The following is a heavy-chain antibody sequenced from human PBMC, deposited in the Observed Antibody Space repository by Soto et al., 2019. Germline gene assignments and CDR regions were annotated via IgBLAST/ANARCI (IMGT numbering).Heavy chain of an antibody. CDR1: GGTFNTYA. V-gene: IGHV1-69*19. CDR2: ISPMFGAA. CDR3: AREVQVHTPAFVY. J-gene: IGHJ4*02. Sequence: QVQLVQSGAEMKKPGSSVKVSCQSSGGTFNTYAMNWVRQAPGQGPEWMGDISPMFGAANYAPKFQGRVTMTADEATGTSYMQLSSLTSEDPALYFCAREVQVHTPAFVYWGQGTLVTVSS. D-gene: IGHD3-10*01.